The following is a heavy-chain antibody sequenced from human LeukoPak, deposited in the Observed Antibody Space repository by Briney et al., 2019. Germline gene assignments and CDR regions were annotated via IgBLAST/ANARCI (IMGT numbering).Heavy chain of an antibody. CDR2: IKSKTDGGTT. J-gene: IGHJ6*02. CDR3: NTWDYTDGWDV. V-gene: IGHV3-15*07. CDR1: GFTFSGYG. Sequence: PGGSLRLSCAASGFTFSGYGMHWVRQAPGKGLEWVGRIKSKTDGGTTEYAAPVKGRFTISRDDSKNTLYLQMNSLKTEDTAVYHCNTWDYTDGWDVWGQGTTVIVSS. D-gene: IGHD4-11*01.